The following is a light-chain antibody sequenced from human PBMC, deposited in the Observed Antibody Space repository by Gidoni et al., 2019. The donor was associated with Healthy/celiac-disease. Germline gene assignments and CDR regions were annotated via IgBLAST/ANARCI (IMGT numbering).Light chain of an antibody. Sequence: EIVLTQSPGTLSLSPGERATLSCRASQSVSSSYLAWYQQNPGQAPRLLIYGASSRATGIPDRFSGIGPGPDFTLTISRLEPEDFAVYYCQQYGSSPRTFGQGTKVEIK. CDR3: QQYGSSPRT. CDR1: QSVSSSY. V-gene: IGKV3-20*01. J-gene: IGKJ1*01. CDR2: GAS.